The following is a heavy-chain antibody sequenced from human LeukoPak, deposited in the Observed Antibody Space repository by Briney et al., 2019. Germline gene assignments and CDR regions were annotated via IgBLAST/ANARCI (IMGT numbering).Heavy chain of an antibody. J-gene: IGHJ4*02. CDR2: IYTSGST. CDR3: ARDRLGSRGASYFDY. D-gene: IGHD1-26*01. CDR1: GSGGSISSYY. V-gene: IGHV4-4*07. Sequence: SETLSLTCTVSGSGGSISSYYWSWIRQPAGKGLEWIGRIYTSGSTNYNPSLKSRATMSVDTSKNQFSLKLTSVTAADTAVYYCARDRLGSRGASYFDYWGQGTLVTVSS.